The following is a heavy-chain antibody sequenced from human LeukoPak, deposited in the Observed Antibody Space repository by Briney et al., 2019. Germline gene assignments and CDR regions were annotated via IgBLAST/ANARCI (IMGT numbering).Heavy chain of an antibody. J-gene: IGHJ3*02. Sequence: PSETLSLTCTVSGGSISSYYWSWIRPPPGKGREWVGYIYYSGSTNYNPPLKSRVTISVDTSKIQCALKLRSVTAADTAVYYCGRVGESAFDIWGQGTMVTVSS. D-gene: IGHD3-10*01. CDR3: GRVGESAFDI. CDR2: IYYSGST. V-gene: IGHV4-59*01. CDR1: GGSISSYY.